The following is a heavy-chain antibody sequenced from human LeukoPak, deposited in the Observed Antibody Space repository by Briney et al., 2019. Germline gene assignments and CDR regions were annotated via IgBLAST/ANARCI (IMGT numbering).Heavy chain of an antibody. J-gene: IGHJ4*02. CDR2: ISWNSGSI. V-gene: IGHV3-9*01. Sequence: PGGSLRLSCAASGFTFDDYAMHWARQAPGKGLEWVSGISWNSGSIGYADSVKGRFTISRDNAKNSLYLQMNSLRAEDTAVYYCARDLRGQINWGQGTLVTVSS. CDR1: GFTFDDYA. CDR3: ARDLRGQIN. D-gene: IGHD2-15*01.